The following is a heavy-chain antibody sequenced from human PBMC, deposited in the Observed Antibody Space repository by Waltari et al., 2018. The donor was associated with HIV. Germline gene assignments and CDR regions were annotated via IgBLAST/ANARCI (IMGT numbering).Heavy chain of an antibody. CDR1: GFTLSSYG. Sequence: EVQLVESGGGLVQPGGSLRLSCAASGFTLSSYGMTWVRQAPGKGLEWVANIKEDGSEKYYVDSVKGRFTISRDNAKNSLHLQMNSLRVDDTAVYYCARDGKLAKYSCDYWGQGTLVTVSS. CDR2: IKEDGSEK. J-gene: IGHJ4*02. D-gene: IGHD5-18*01. V-gene: IGHV3-7*01. CDR3: ARDGKLAKYSCDY.